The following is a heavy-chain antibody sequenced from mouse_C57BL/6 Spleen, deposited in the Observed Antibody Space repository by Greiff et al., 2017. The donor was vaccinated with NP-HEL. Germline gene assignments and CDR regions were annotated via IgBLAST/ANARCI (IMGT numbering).Heavy chain of an antibody. CDR2: ISDGGSYT. V-gene: IGHV5-4*01. D-gene: IGHD1-1*01. CDR3: ARDRDYGSSYKFAY. Sequence: EVKVEESGGGLVKPGGSLKLSCAASGFTFSSYAMSWVRQTPEKRLEWVATISDGGSYTYYPDNVKGRFTISRDNAKNNLYLQMSHLKSEDTAMYYCARDRDYGSSYKFAYWGQGTLVTVSA. CDR1: GFTFSSYA. J-gene: IGHJ3*01.